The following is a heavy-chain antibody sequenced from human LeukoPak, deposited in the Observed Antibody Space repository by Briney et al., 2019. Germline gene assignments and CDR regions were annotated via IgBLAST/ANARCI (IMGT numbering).Heavy chain of an antibody. CDR3: AKDYGWQQLIIGDS. D-gene: IGHD6-13*01. V-gene: IGHV3-30*02. Sequence: GGSLRLSCTASGFSFSAYGMHWVRQAPGKGLEWVAFIRFDGSNKYYADSVKGRFTISRDNSKNTLYLQMNSLRPEDTAVYYCAKDYGWQQLIIGDSWGQGTLVTVSS. CDR1: GFSFSAYG. CDR2: IRFDGSNK. J-gene: IGHJ4*02.